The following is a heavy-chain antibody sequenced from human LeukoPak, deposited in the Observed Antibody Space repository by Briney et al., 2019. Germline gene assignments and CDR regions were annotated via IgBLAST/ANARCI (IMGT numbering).Heavy chain of an antibody. V-gene: IGHV3-33*01. D-gene: IGHD4-17*01. CDR2: IWYDGSNK. Sequence: GRSLRLSCAASGFTFSSYGMHWVRQAPGKGLEWVAVIWYDGSNKYYADSVKGRFTISRDNSKNTLYLQMNSLRAEDTAVYYCARNGAPANSDYWGQGTLVTVSS. J-gene: IGHJ4*02. CDR1: GFTFSSYG. CDR3: ARNGAPANSDY.